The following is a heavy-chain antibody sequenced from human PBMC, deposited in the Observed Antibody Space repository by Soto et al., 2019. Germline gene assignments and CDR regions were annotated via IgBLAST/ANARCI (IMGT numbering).Heavy chain of an antibody. J-gene: IGHJ6*02. D-gene: IGHD3-16*02. CDR2: ISPYTGDT. CDR3: GMVDNFVKPGPQDV. CDR1: GYIFGNYG. Sequence: QVQLVQSGDEMKKPGASGRVSCKASGYIFGNYGIAWLRQAPGQGLEWMGCISPYTGDTHSASKVQGRLTMTTDTSTSTSYMDLGSLTSDDTAVYYCGMVDNFVKPGPQDVWGQGTTVTVSS. V-gene: IGHV1-18*01.